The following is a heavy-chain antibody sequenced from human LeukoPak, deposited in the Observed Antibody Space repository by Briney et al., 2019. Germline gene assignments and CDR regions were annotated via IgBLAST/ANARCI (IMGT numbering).Heavy chain of an antibody. J-gene: IGHJ4*02. CDR2: IIPRSGGA. CDR3: TTEDKYCTTSACGDY. D-gene: IGHD2-8*01. V-gene: IGHV1-2*06. Sequence: GASVKVSCKTSGYTFTDYYIHWVRQAPGQGLEWLGLIIPRSGGATYADQFRGRVTMTRDTSISAAYMEVSSLSSDDTAIYYCTTEDKYCTTSACGDYWGQGTLVTVSS. CDR1: GYTFTDYY.